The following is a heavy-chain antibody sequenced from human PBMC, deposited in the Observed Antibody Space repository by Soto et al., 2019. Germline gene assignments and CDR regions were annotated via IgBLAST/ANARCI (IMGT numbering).Heavy chain of an antibody. Sequence: QVQLVQSGAEVKKPGSSVKVSCKASGGTFSSYTISWVRLAPGQGLEWMGRIIPILGIANYAQKFQGRVTITADKSTSTAYMELSSLRSEDTAVYYCARDSGSYLGFDYWGQGTLVTVSS. CDR3: ARDSGSYLGFDY. V-gene: IGHV1-69*08. J-gene: IGHJ4*02. CDR1: GGTFSSYT. D-gene: IGHD1-26*01. CDR2: IIPILGIA.